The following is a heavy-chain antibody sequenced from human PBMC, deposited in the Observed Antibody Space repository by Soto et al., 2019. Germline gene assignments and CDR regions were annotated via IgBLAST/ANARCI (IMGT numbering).Heavy chain of an antibody. V-gene: IGHV3-33*01. Sequence: PVGSLRLSCAASGFTFSSYGMHWVRQAPGKGLEWVAVIWHDGSNKYYADSVKGRFTISRDNSKNTLYLQMNSLRAEDTAVYYCARDHGPAYYDFWSGYYTAYYYYGMDVWGQGTTVTVS. CDR3: ARDHGPAYYDFWSGYYTAYYYYGMDV. CDR1: GFTFSSYG. D-gene: IGHD3-3*01. CDR2: IWHDGSNK. J-gene: IGHJ6*02.